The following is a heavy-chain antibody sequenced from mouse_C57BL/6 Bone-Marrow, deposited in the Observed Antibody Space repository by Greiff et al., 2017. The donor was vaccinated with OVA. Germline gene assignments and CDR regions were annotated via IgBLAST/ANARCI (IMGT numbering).Heavy chain of an antibody. CDR3: ARLPIYYYGSSPYYYAMDY. J-gene: IGHJ4*01. D-gene: IGHD1-1*01. CDR1: GFTFSDYY. Sequence: EVKVVESGGGLVQPGGSLKLSCAASGFTFSDYYMYWVRQTPEKRLEWVAYISNGGGSTYYPDTVKGRFTISRDNAKNTLYLQMSRLKSEDTAMYYCARLPIYYYGSSPYYYAMDYWGQGTSVTVSS. CDR2: ISNGGGST. V-gene: IGHV5-12*01.